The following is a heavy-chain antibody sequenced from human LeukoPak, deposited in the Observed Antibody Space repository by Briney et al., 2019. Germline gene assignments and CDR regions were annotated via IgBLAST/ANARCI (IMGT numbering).Heavy chain of an antibody. CDR2: INHSGST. D-gene: IGHD3-3*01. J-gene: IGHJ6*03. CDR1: GGSFSGYY. V-gene: IGHV4-34*01. CDR3: ARRGHHDFWSGSYYYYYMDV. Sequence: SSETLSLTCAVYGGSFSGYYWSWIRQPPGKGLEWIGEINHSGSTNYNPSLKSRVTISVDTSKNQFSLRLSSVTAADTAVYYCARRGHHDFWSGSYYYYYMDVWGKGTTVTVSS.